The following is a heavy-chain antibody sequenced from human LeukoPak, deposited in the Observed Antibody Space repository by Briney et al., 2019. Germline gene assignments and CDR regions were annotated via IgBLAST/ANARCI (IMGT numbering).Heavy chain of an antibody. D-gene: IGHD3-10*01. CDR1: GGSISSYY. Sequence: SETLSLTCTVSGGSISSYYWSWIRQPPGKGLEWIGYIYYSGSTNYNPSLKSRVTISVDTSKNQFSLKLSSVTAADTAVYYCARVYYYYYMDVWGKGTTVTVSS. CDR3: ARVYYYYYMDV. CDR2: IYYSGST. J-gene: IGHJ6*03. V-gene: IGHV4-59*01.